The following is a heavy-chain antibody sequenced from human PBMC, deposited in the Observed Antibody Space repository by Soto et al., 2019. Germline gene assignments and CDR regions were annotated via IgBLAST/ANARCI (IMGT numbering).Heavy chain of an antibody. CDR2: INPATGAA. CDR3: ARGGGVGVAGSAAFDM. Sequence: QLHLVQSGAVVKKPGASVTVSCSASGYPVTAYYMHWVRQAPGRGLEWMGGINPATGAAKYTQTLQGRVTKTRDTSTSTVFMGLSGLTSEDTAGFYCARGGGVGVAGSAAFDMWGQGTLVTVSS. V-gene: IGHV1-2*02. J-gene: IGHJ3*02. CDR1: GYPVTAYY. D-gene: IGHD3-3*01.